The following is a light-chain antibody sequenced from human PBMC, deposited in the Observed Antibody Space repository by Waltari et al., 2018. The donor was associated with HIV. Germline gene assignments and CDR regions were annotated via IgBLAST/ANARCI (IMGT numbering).Light chain of an antibody. V-gene: IGKV3-15*01. CDR1: HSVSSN. Sequence: EIVMTQSPPTLFASPAERATISCRASHSVSSNLAWYQQKPGQAPRLPIYGAATRATGIPARFSGSASGTELTLTISSLQSEDFAVYYCQQYNNWPPSYTFGQGTKLEIK. J-gene: IGKJ2*01. CDR3: QQYNNWPPSYT. CDR2: GAA.